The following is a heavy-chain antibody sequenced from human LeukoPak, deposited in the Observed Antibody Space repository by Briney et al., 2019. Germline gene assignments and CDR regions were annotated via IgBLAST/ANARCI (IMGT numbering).Heavy chain of an antibody. J-gene: IGHJ4*02. Sequence: GGSLRLSCAASGFTFNMYTMYWVRQAPGKGLEWVSSTSSSTTYIYYADSVKGRFTISRDNVKNSLSLQMNSLRAEDTAVYYCARVDNYGGNPPDYWGQETLVTVSS. CDR2: TSSSTTYI. D-gene: IGHD4-23*01. CDR1: GFTFNMYT. V-gene: IGHV3-21*01. CDR3: ARVDNYGGNPPDY.